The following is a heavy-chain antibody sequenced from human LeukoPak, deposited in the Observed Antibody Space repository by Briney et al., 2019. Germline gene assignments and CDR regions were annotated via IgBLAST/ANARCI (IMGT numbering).Heavy chain of an antibody. CDR1: GYTFTGYY. CDR2: INPNSGGT. CDR3: ARDRLGYCSSTSCMGLNWFDP. J-gene: IGHJ5*02. Sequence: ASVKVSCKASGYTFTGYYMHWVRQAPGQGLEWMGWINPNSGGTNYAQKFQGRVTMTRDASISTAYMELSRLRSDDTAVYYCARDRLGYCSSTSCMGLNWFDPWGQGTLVTVSS. V-gene: IGHV1-2*02. D-gene: IGHD2-2*01.